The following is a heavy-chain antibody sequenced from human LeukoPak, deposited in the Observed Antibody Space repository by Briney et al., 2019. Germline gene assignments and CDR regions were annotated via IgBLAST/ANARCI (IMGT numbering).Heavy chain of an antibody. J-gene: IGHJ2*01. CDR3: ARESRGLYGSPYWYFDL. D-gene: IGHD3-10*01. Sequence: GGSLRLSCAASGFTFSSYSMIWVRQAPGRGLEWVSSISSSSSYIYYVDSVKGRFTTSRDNVENSLYLQMNSLRAEDTAVYYCARESRGLYGSPYWYFDLWGRGTLVTVSS. CDR2: ISSSSSYI. V-gene: IGHV3-21*01. CDR1: GFTFSSYS.